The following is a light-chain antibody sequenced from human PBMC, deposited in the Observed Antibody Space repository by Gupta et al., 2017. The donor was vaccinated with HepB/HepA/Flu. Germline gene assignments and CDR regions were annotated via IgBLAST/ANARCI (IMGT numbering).Light chain of an antibody. CDR2: WAS. J-gene: IGKJ2*04. V-gene: IGKV4-1*01. CDR3: QQDDSTPCS. CDR1: QSVLVSSNNKNY. Sequence: DIVMTQSPVFLAVSLGERATINCKSSQSVLVSSNNKNYVAWYQHKPGQPPKLLFYWASTRECGVPDRFSGSGSGTDFSLTISSLQAEDVAIYYCQQDDSTPCSFGQGTKLEIK.